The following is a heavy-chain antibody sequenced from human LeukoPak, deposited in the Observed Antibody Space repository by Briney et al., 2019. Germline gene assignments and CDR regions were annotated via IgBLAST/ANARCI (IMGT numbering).Heavy chain of an antibody. D-gene: IGHD4-17*01. J-gene: IGHJ4*02. V-gene: IGHV3-30*03. Sequence: GGSLRLSCAASGFTFSIYSMNWVRQAPGKGLEWVAVISYDGSNKYYADSVKGRFTISRDNSKNTLYLQMNSLRAEDTAVYYCARDTVTTVDYWGQGTLVTVSS. CDR2: ISYDGSNK. CDR1: GFTFSIYS. CDR3: ARDTVTTVDY.